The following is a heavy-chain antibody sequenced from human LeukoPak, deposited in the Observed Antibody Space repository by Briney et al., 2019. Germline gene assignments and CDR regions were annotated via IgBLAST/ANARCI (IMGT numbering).Heavy chain of an antibody. Sequence: SETLSLTCTVSGGSISSYYWSWIRQPAGKGLERIGRIYTSGSTNYNPSLKSRVTMSVDTSKNQFSLKLSSVTAADTAVYYCARERAERGDYVWGSYRRGEPFDYWGQGTLVTVSS. CDR1: GGSISSYY. J-gene: IGHJ4*02. CDR3: ARERAERGDYVWGSYRRGEPFDY. D-gene: IGHD3-16*02. V-gene: IGHV4-4*07. CDR2: IYTSGST.